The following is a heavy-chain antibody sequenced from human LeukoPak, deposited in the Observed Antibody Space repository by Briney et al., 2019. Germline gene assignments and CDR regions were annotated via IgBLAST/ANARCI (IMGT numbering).Heavy chain of an antibody. CDR3: ARGSGSYYD. V-gene: IGHV3-48*01. CDR2: ISSSSSTI. CDR1: GFTFSSYG. J-gene: IGHJ4*02. Sequence: GGTLRLSCAASGFTFSSYGMSWVRQAPGKGLEWVSAISSSSSTIYYADSVKGRFTISRDNAKNSLYLQMNSLRAEDTAVYYCARGSGSYYDWGQGTLVTVSS. D-gene: IGHD3-10*01.